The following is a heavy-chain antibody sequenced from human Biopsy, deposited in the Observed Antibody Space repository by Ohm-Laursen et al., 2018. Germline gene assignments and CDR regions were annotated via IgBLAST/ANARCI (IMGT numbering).Heavy chain of an antibody. Sequence: SQTLSFTCSVSGGSINSGGHFWGWVRQSPGKGLEWIGYIYDNGDTYYNPSLMSLVSISADTSKNQVSLRLNSVTAADTAVYYCTRVRTFGGVIGGYYFDSWGQGILVTVSS. CDR1: GGSINSGGHF. V-gene: IGHV4-31*01. D-gene: IGHD3-16*02. CDR3: TRVRTFGGVIGGYYFDS. CDR2: IYDNGDT. J-gene: IGHJ4*02.